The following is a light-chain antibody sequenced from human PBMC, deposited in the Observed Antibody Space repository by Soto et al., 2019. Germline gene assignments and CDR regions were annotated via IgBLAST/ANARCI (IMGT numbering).Light chain of an antibody. CDR2: LEGSGSY. V-gene: IGLV4-60*02. Sequence: QSVLTQSSSASASLGSSVKLTWTLSSGHSSYSIAWHQQQPGKAPRYLMKLEGSGSYNKGSGVPDRFSGSSSGADRYLTISNLQFEDEADYYCETWDSNTHTVFGGGTKLTVL. CDR3: ETWDSNTHTV. CDR1: SGHSSYS. J-gene: IGLJ3*02.